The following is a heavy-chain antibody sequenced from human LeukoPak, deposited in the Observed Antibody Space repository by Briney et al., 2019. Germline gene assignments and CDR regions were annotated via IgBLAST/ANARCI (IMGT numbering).Heavy chain of an antibody. CDR1: GYTFTDYY. V-gene: IGHV1-2*02. CDR2: INPNSGGT. J-gene: IGHJ4*02. CDR3: ARESYYDSSGYYDNKIDY. Sequence: ASVKVSCKASGYTFTDYYMHWVRPAPGQGLEWMGWINPNSGGTNYAQKFQGRVTMTRDTSISTAYMELSRLRSDDTAVYYCARESYYDSSGYYDNKIDYWGQGTLVTVSS. D-gene: IGHD3-22*01.